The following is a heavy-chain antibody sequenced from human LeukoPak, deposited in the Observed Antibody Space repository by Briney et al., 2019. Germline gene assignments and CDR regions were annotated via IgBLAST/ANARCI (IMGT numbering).Heavy chain of an antibody. CDR2: ISGSGTNI. CDR1: GFTFSSFE. D-gene: IGHD1-26*01. V-gene: IGHV3-48*03. J-gene: IGHJ5*02. CDR3: ARDKADSGSYYSWFDP. Sequence: PGGSLRLSCAASGFTFSSFEMNWVRQAPGKGLEWVSYISGSGTNIYYADSVKGRFTISRDNAKNSLSLQMNSLRAEDTAVYYCARDKADSGSYYSWFDPWGQGTLVTVSS.